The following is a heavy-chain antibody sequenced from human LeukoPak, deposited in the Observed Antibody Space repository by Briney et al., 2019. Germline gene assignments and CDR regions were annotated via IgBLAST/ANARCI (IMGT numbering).Heavy chain of an antibody. J-gene: IGHJ4*02. CDR3: AREVLWFGELSGFD. V-gene: IGHV4-4*07. D-gene: IGHD3-10*01. CDR1: GGSISSYY. CDR2: IYTSGST. Sequence: SETLSLTCTVSGGSISSYYRSWIRQPAGKGLEWIGRIYTSGSTNYNPSLKSRVTMSVDTSKNQFSLKLSSVTAADTAVYYCAREVLWFGELSGFDWGQGTLVTVSS.